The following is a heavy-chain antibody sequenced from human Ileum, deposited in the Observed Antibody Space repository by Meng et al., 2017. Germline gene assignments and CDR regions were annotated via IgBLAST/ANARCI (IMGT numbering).Heavy chain of an antibody. J-gene: IGHJ4*02. CDR3: ARYILRWGYYFDY. D-gene: IGHD4-23*01. CDR1: GDSSSSSNW. V-gene: IGHV4-4*02. Sequence: QVDRHESGPGLVKASGALSRTCAVSGDSSSSSNWGSWGRQPPGKGLEWIGEIYHRGSTNYNPSLKSRVTISVDKSKNQFSLKLSSVTAADTAVYYCARYILRWGYYFDYWGQGTLVTVSS. CDR2: IYHRGST.